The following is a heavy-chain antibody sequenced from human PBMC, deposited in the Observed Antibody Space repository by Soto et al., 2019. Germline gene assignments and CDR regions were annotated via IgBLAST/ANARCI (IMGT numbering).Heavy chain of an antibody. D-gene: IGHD7-27*01. CDR3: ARGWGRIFDY. Sequence: SETLSLTCAVYGGSFSGYYWIWIRQPPGKGLEWIGEINHSGSTNYNPSLKSRVTISVDTSKNQFSLKLSSVTAADTAVYYCARGWGRIFDYWGQGTLVTVSS. CDR1: GGSFSGYY. CDR2: INHSGST. V-gene: IGHV4-34*01. J-gene: IGHJ4*02.